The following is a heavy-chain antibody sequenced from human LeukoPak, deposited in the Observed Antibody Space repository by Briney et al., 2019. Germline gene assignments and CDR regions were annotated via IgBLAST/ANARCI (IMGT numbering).Heavy chain of an antibody. CDR3: ARVGVDYSGNIIKYYFDY. V-gene: IGHV1-2*02. D-gene: IGHD4-23*01. CDR2: INPNSGDT. J-gene: IGHJ4*02. Sequence: ASVKVSCKASGYTFTGYYMHWVRQAPGQGLEWMGWINPNSGDTNYAQRFQGRVTMTRDTSISAAYMELSRLRSDDTAVYYCARVGVDYSGNIIKYYFDYWGQGTLVTVSS. CDR1: GYTFTGYY.